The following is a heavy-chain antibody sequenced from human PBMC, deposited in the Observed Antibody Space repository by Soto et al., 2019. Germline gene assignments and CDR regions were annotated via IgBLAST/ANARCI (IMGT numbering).Heavy chain of an antibody. CDR3: ARPFLGSGWPFDY. Sequence: PGESLKISCKGSGYSFTGYWIGWVRQMPGKGLEWMGIIYPGDSDTRYSPSFQGQVTISADKSISTAYLQLSSLKASDTAMYYCARPFLGSGWPFDYWGQGSLVTVSS. D-gene: IGHD6-19*01. CDR1: GYSFTGYW. CDR2: IYPGDSDT. J-gene: IGHJ4*02. V-gene: IGHV5-51*01.